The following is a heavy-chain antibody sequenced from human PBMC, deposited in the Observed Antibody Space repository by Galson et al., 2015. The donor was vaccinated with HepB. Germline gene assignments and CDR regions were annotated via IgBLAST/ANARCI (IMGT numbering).Heavy chain of an antibody. Sequence: SLRLSCAASGFTFDNYAMNWVRQAPGKGLEWLSTVSTSGDSTHYAESVKGRFTISRDNSKNTLYLQMNSLRVEDTAVYYCAKGRVGDHQIVYWGQGTLVTVSS. J-gene: IGHJ4*02. V-gene: IGHV3-23*01. D-gene: IGHD2-21*02. CDR3: AKGRVGDHQIVY. CDR2: VSTSGDST. CDR1: GFTFDNYA.